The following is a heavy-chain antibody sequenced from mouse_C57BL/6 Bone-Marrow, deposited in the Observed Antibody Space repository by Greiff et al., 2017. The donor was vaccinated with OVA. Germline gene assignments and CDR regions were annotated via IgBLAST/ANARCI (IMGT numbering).Heavy chain of an antibody. J-gene: IGHJ4*01. V-gene: IGHV1-39*01. CDR1: GYSFTDYN. CDR3: ARSEITTVVATPYYAMDY. Sequence: EVKLQQSGPELVKPGASVKISCKASGYSFTDYNMNWVKQSNGKSLEWIGVINPNYGTTSYNQKFKGKATLTVDQSSSTAYMQLNSLTSEDSAVYYCARSEITTVVATPYYAMDYWGQGTSVTVSS. D-gene: IGHD1-1*01. CDR2: INPNYGTT.